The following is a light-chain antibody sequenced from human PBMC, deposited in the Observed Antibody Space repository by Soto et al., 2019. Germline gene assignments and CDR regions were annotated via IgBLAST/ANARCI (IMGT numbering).Light chain of an antibody. CDR1: SSSLGAGHA. CDR2: DNN. J-gene: IGLJ3*02. CDR3: QSYDNGLNGRA. Sequence: QLVLTQPPSVSGAPGQRVTISCTGSSSSLGAGHAVHWYQQLPGKAPKLLIFDNNHRPSGVPERFAGSKSGASASLAITGLQPEDEGDFYCQSYDNGLNGRAFGCGTKLTVL. V-gene: IGLV1-40*01.